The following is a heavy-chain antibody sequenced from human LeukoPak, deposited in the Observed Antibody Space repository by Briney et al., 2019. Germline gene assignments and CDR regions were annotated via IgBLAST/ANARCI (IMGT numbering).Heavy chain of an antibody. V-gene: IGHV3-48*03. D-gene: IGHD2-2*01. Sequence: GGSLRLSCAASGFTFSSYEMNWVRQAPGKGLEWVSYISSSGSTIYYADSVKGRFTISRDNAKNSLYLQMNGLRAEDTAVYYCARVGGYCSSTSCYVGWFDPWGQGTMVTVSS. CDR2: ISSSGSTI. CDR3: ARVGGYCSSTSCYVGWFDP. J-gene: IGHJ5*02. CDR1: GFTFSSYE.